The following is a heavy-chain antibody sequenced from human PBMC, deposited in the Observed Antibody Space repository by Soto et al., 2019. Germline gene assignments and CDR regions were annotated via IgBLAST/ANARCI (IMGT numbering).Heavy chain of an antibody. D-gene: IGHD3-9*01. J-gene: IGHJ5*02. Sequence: QVQLQESGPGLVKASQTLSLTCTVSGASVGSGGYYWSWIRQVPGKGLEWIGYIKYSGTTHYSPSLKSRVNISFDKSKYQVFLNLRFVTGADTAVYFCARDVRDTGYSYWFDPWGQGILVTVST. V-gene: IGHV4-31*03. CDR2: IKYSGTT. CDR1: GASVGSGGYY. CDR3: ARDVRDTGYSYWFDP.